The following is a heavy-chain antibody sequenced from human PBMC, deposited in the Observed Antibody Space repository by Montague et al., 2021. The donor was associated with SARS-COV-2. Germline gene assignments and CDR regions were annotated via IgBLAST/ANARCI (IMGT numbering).Heavy chain of an antibody. Sequence: SLRLSCAASGIIFTNSWMSWVRQAPGKGLEWVANIKPDGTDKYYVDSVKGRFTISRDNAKKSLYLQMNSLTAEDTAVCYCATDSFSGYFDWGQGTLVTVSS. CDR3: ATDSFSGYFD. V-gene: IGHV3-7*01. D-gene: IGHD3-22*01. CDR2: IKPDGTDK. J-gene: IGHJ4*02. CDR1: GIIFTNSW.